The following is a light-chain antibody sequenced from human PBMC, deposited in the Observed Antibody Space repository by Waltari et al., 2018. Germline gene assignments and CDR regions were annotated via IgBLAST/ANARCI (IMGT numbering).Light chain of an antibody. Sequence: DIQMTQSPSSLSASVGDRVTITCRASQSIYNYLHWYHQKGGKAPELLIYAACSLQSGVPSRFSGSGSGTDFTLTISSLQPEDFATYYCQQSYSVPQTFGQGTKVEIK. CDR3: QQSYSVPQT. CDR2: AAC. J-gene: IGKJ1*01. CDR1: QSIYNY. V-gene: IGKV1-39*01.